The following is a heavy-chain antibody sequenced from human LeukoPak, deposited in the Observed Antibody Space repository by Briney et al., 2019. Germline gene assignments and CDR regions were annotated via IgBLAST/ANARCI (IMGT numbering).Heavy chain of an antibody. V-gene: IGHV1-69*13. CDR2: IIPIFGTA. CDR1: GGTFSSYA. D-gene: IGHD2-15*01. CDR3: ARDGKAATDAFDI. J-gene: IGHJ3*02. Sequence: SVKVSCKASGGTFSSYAISWVRQAPGQGLEWMGGIIPIFGTANYAQKFQGRVTITADESTSTAYMELSSLRSEDTAVYYCARDGKAATDAFDIWGQGTLVTVSS.